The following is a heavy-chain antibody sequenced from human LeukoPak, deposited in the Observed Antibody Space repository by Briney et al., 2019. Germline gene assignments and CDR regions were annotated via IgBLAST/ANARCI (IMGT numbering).Heavy chain of an antibody. CDR2: IGAYNGNT. CDR1: GYSFTSYG. V-gene: IGHV1-18*01. CDR3: ASCSTSCSYYYYYGMDV. D-gene: IGHD2-2*01. J-gene: IGHJ6*02. Sequence: GESLKISCKGSGYSFTSYGISWVRQAPGQGLEWMGWIGAYNGNTNYAQKLQGRVTMTTDTSTSTAYMELRSLRSDDTAVYYCASCSTSCSYYYYYGMDVWGQGTTVTVSS.